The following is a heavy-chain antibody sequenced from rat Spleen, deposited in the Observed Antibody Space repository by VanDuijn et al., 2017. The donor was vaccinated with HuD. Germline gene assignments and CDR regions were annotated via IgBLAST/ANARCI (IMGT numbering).Heavy chain of an antibody. CDR3: ARQNYYDGSPYVLDA. CDR2: IWAGGST. D-gene: IGHD1-12*02. CDR1: GFSLTSSH. V-gene: IGHV2-72*01. J-gene: IGHJ4*01. Sequence: QVQLKESGPGLVQPSQTLSLTCTVSGFSLTSSHVSWVRQPPGKSLVWLGTIWAGGSTNYDSAVQSRLTISRDTSKSQVFLKMNSLQPEDTGTYYCARQNYYDGSPYVLDAWGQGASVTVSS.